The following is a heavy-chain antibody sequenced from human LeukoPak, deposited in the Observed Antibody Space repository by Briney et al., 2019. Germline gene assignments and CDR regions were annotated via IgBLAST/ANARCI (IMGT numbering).Heavy chain of an antibody. CDR2: ISSSSSYI. V-gene: IGHV3-21*01. D-gene: IGHD5-24*01. CDR1: GFTFSSYS. Sequence: GGSLRLSCAASGFTFSSYSMNWVRQAPGKGLEWVSSISSSSSYIYYADSVKGRFTFSRDNAKNSLYLQMNSLRAEDTAVYYCARPQGGGYNPSDFDYWGQGTLVTVSS. CDR3: ARPQGGGYNPSDFDY. J-gene: IGHJ4*02.